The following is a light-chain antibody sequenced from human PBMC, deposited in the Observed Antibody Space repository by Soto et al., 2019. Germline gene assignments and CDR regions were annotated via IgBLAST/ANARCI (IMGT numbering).Light chain of an antibody. Sequence: QSVLTQPPSVSGAPGQRVTISCTGSSSNIGAGYDVHWYQQLPGTAPKLLIYGNSNRPSGVPDRFSGSKSGTSASLAITGLQAEDEAYYYCQAYDSSLSVVVFGGGTNLTVL. CDR3: QAYDSSLSVVV. V-gene: IGLV1-40*01. CDR2: GNS. CDR1: SSNIGAGYD. J-gene: IGLJ2*01.